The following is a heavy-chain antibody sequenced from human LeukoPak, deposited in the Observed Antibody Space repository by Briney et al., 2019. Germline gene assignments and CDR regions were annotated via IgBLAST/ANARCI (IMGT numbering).Heavy chain of an antibody. J-gene: IGHJ5*02. CDR3: ARDWADCSGGSCYHIWFDP. D-gene: IGHD2-15*01. CDR1: GGSISSGSYY. Sequence: SQTLSLTCTVSGGSISSGSYYWSWIRQPAGKGLEWIGRIYTSGSTNYNPSLKSRVTISVDTSKNQFSLKLSSVTAADTAVYYCARDWADCSGGSCYHIWFDPWAQGPLVTVSS. V-gene: IGHV4-61*02. CDR2: IYTSGST.